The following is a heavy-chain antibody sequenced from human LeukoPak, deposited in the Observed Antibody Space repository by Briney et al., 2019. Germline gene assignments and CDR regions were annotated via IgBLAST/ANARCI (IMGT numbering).Heavy chain of an antibody. V-gene: IGHV4-61*01. D-gene: IGHD6-13*01. CDR3: ARVKGSSWSYYYYGMDV. Sequence: SETLSLTCTVSGGSISSSSYYWSWIRQPPGKGLEWIGYIYYSGSTNYNPSLKSRVTISVDTSKNQFSLKLSSVTAADTAVYYCARVKGSSWSYYYYGMDVWGQGTTVTVSS. CDR1: GGSISSSSYY. CDR2: IYYSGST. J-gene: IGHJ6*02.